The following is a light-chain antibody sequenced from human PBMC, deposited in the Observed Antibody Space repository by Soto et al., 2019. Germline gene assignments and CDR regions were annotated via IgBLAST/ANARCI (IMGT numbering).Light chain of an antibody. Sequence: EIVLTQSPCTLSLSPGERATLSCRASQSVSSSYLAWYQQKPGQAPRLLIYGASSRATGIPDRFSGSGSGTDFTLTISRLEPEDFVVYYCHQYDSSPLTFGGGTKVEIK. J-gene: IGKJ4*01. CDR1: QSVSSSY. V-gene: IGKV3-20*01. CDR2: GAS. CDR3: HQYDSSPLT.